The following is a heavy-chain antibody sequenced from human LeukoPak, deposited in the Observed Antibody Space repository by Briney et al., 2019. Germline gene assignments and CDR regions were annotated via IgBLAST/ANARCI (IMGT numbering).Heavy chain of an antibody. CDR1: GGTFSSYA. D-gene: IGHD5-12*01. J-gene: IGHJ4*02. CDR2: IIPIFGTA. V-gene: IGHV1-69*05. Sequence: ASVKVSCKASGGTFSSYAISWVRQAPGQGLEWMGGIIPIFGTANYAQKFQGRVTITTDESTSTAYMELSSLRSEDTAVYYCARPTEGYSGYDYYYFDYWGQGTLVTVSS. CDR3: ARPTEGYSGYDYYYFDY.